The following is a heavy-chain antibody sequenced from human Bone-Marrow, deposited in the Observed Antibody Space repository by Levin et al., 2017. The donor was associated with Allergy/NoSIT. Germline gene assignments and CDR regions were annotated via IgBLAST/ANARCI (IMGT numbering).Heavy chain of an antibody. J-gene: IGHJ4*02. CDR1: GGSITTNHYY. D-gene: IGHD1-1*01. CDR3: SRLLSLARIDDF. V-gene: IGHV4-39*01. Sequence: SQTLSLTCTVSGGSITTNHYYWGWVRQPPGKGLEWIGTISYIGSVHYNPSLQSRVTISGDMSKNQFSLTLNSVTATDTAVYYCSRLLSLARIDDFWGQGTLVTVSS. CDR2: ISYIGSV.